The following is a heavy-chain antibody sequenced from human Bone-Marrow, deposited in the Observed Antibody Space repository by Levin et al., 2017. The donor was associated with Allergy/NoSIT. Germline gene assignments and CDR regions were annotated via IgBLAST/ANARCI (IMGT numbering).Heavy chain of an antibody. Sequence: ASVKVSCKVSGYTLTELSMHWVRQAPGKGLDGKGLEWMGGFDAEDGETIYAQKFQGRVTMTEDTSTDTAYMELSSLTSDDTAVYYCATAIYTSSSFDYWGQGTLVTVSS. J-gene: IGHJ4*02. CDR2: FDAEDGET. D-gene: IGHD6-6*01. CDR3: ATAIYTSSSFDY. V-gene: IGHV1-24*01. CDR1: GYTLTELS.